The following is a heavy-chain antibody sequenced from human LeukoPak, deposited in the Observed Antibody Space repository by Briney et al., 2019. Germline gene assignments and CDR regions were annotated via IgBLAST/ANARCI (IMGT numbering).Heavy chain of an antibody. CDR3: ARDVLTGVFDY. J-gene: IGHJ4*02. V-gene: IGHV3-23*01. D-gene: IGHD3-9*01. CDR1: GFTFSNYA. Sequence: GGSLRLSCAASGFTFSNYAMSWVRQAPGKGLEWVSVISGSGSSTYYADSVKGRFAISRDNSKNTLYLQMNSLRAEDTAVYYCARDVLTGVFDYWGQGTLVTVSS. CDR2: ISGSGSST.